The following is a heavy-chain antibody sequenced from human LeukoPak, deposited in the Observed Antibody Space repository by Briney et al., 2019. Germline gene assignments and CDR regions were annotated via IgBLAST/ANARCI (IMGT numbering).Heavy chain of an antibody. D-gene: IGHD3-16*01. J-gene: IGHJ4*02. CDR3: AKRSRVSAGGSPFDY. V-gene: IGHV3-23*01. CDR2: ISGSGGST. Sequence: HPGGSLRLSCAASGFTFSSYAMSWVRQAPGKGLEWVSAISGSGGSTYYADSVKGRFTISRDNSENTLYLQMNSLRAEDTAVYYCAKRSRVSAGGSPFDYWAREPWSPSPQ. CDR1: GFTFSSYA.